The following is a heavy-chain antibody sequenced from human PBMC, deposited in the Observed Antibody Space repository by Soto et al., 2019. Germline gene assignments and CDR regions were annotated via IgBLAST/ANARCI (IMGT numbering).Heavy chain of an antibody. CDR2: ISARSNDI. CDR3: AGDGYYNVDY. J-gene: IGHJ4*02. CDR1: GFTFNIHG. D-gene: IGHD3-9*01. Sequence: GGSLRLSCAASGFTFNIHGMHWVRQAPGKGLEWISYISARSNDIQYTESVKGRFTISRDNAENSLYLQMNSLRAEDTALYYCAGDGYYNVDYWAQGT. V-gene: IGHV3-21*05.